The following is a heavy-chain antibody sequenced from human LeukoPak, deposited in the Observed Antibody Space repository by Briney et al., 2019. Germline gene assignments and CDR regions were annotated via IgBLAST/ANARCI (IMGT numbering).Heavy chain of an antibody. CDR1: GGSISSSSYH. CDR2: IYYSGST. D-gene: IGHD4-17*01. Sequence: SETLSLTCTVSGGSISSSSYHWGWIRQPPGKGLEWIGSIYYSGSTYYNPSLKSRVTIPVDTSKNQFSLKLSSVTAADTAVYYCARLDDYGDGLGYWGQGTLVTVSS. J-gene: IGHJ4*02. CDR3: ARLDDYGDGLGY. V-gene: IGHV4-39*01.